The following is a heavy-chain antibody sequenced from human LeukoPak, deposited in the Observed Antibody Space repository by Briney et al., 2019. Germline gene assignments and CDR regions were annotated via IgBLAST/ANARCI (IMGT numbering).Heavy chain of an antibody. CDR3: AKVVPKRITMIVVVRPGDYYFDY. Sequence: GGSLRLSRAASGFTFSSYAMSWVRQAPGKGLEWVSAISGSGGSTYYADSVKGRFTISRDNSKNTLYLQMNSLRAEDTAVYYCAKVVPKRITMIVVVRPGDYYFDYWGQGTLVTVSS. CDR2: ISGSGGST. V-gene: IGHV3-23*01. CDR1: GFTFSSYA. J-gene: IGHJ4*02. D-gene: IGHD3-22*01.